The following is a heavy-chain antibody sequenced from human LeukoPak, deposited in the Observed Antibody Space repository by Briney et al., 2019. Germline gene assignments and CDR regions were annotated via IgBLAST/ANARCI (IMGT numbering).Heavy chain of an antibody. Sequence: ASVKVSCKASGYTFTSYGISWVRQAPGQGLEWMGWISAYNGNTNYAQKFQGRVTMTRDTSISTAYMELSRLRSDDTAVYYCARESGSDDFWSGLDDYWGQGTLVTVSS. CDR1: GYTFTSYG. V-gene: IGHV1-18*01. J-gene: IGHJ4*02. D-gene: IGHD3-3*01. CDR3: ARESGSDDFWSGLDDY. CDR2: ISAYNGNT.